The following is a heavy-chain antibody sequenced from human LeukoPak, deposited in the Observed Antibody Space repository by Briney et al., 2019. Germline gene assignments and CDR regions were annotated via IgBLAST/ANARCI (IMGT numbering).Heavy chain of an antibody. D-gene: IGHD6-13*01. J-gene: IGHJ6*02. V-gene: IGHV4-59*08. Sequence: PSETLSLTCTVSGGSISSYYWSWIRQPPGKGLEWIGYIYYSGSTNYNPSLKSRVTISVDTSKNQFSLKLSSVTAADTAVYYCARNEDTGYSSSWLPGYYYGMDVWGQGTTVTASS. CDR2: IYYSGST. CDR3: ARNEDTGYSSSWLPGYYYGMDV. CDR1: GGSISSYY.